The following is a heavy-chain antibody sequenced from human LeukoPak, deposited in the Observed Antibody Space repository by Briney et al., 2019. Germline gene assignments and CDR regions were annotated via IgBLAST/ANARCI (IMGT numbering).Heavy chain of an antibody. CDR3: ARGPSELGAFDI. CDR1: GYTFTSYD. Sequence: ASVKVFCKASGYTFTSYDINWVRQATGQGVEWMGWMNPKSGNTGYAQKFQGRVTITRNTSISTAYMDLSSLRSEDTAVYYCARGPSELGAFDIWGQGTLVTVSS. V-gene: IGHV1-8*03. J-gene: IGHJ4*02. D-gene: IGHD3-9*01. CDR2: MNPKSGNT.